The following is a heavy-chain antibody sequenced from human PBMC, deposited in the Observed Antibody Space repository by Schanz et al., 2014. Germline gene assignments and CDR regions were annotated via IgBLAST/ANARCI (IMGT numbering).Heavy chain of an antibody. D-gene: IGHD6-13*01. J-gene: IGHJ4*02. CDR2: ITPTLGKV. V-gene: IGHV1-69*02. CDR3: ASSGAGYSSSWDFDY. CDR1: GGTFRSYT. Sequence: QVQLVQSGAEVKKPGSSVKVSCKASGGTFRSYTVSWVRQAPGQGLEWMGRITPTLGKVDYAQKFQGRVTITADKSTFTAYMDVSSLRSEDTAVYYCASSGAGYSSSWDFDYWGQGTLVTVSS.